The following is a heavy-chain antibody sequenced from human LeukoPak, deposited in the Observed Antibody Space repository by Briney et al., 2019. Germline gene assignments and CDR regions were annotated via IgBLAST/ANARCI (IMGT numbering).Heavy chain of an antibody. CDR2: INPSGGST. J-gene: IGHJ6*03. D-gene: IGHD2-2*01. V-gene: IGHV1-46*03. Sequence: ASVKVSCKASGYTFTSYYMHWVRQAPGQGLEGMGIINPSGGSTSYAQKLQGRVTMTRDTSTSTVYMELSSLRSEDTAVYYCARGPIVVVPAAIPYYYYYMDVWGKGTTVTVSS. CDR1: GYTFTSYY. CDR3: ARGPIVVVPAAIPYYYYYMDV.